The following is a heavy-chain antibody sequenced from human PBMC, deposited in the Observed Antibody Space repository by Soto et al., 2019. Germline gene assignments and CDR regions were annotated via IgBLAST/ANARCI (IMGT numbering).Heavy chain of an antibody. D-gene: IGHD3-10*01. CDR1: GGSISSYY. V-gene: IGHV4-59*01. CDR2: IYYSGST. J-gene: IGHJ4*02. Sequence: SETLSLTCTVSGGSISSYYWSWIRQPPGKGLEWIGYIYYSGSTNYNPSLKSRVTISVDTSKNQFSLKLSSVTAADTAVYYCASLDGYYGSGSYYRDYWGQGTLVTVSS. CDR3: ASLDGYYGSGSYYRDY.